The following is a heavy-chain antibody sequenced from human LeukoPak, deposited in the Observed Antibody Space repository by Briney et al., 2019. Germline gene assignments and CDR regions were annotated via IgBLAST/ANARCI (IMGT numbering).Heavy chain of an antibody. CDR2: IYSGGTT. Sequence: PGGSLRLSCAASGFTVSSNYMSWVRQAPGKRLEWVSIIYSGGTTYYTDSVKGRFTISRDNSNNMLYLQMNSLRAEDTAVYYCARGYCSGGSCYSKDYYYMDVWGEGTTVTVSS. V-gene: IGHV3-53*01. CDR1: GFTVSSNY. D-gene: IGHD2-15*01. J-gene: IGHJ6*03. CDR3: ARGYCSGGSCYSKDYYYMDV.